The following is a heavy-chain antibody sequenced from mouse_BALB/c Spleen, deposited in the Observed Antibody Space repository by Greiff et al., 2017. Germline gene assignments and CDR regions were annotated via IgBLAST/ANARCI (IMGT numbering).Heavy chain of an antibody. CDR2: ISSGSSTI. CDR3: ARGGYYYGSRYAMDY. D-gene: IGHD1-1*01. Sequence: EVQLQESGGGLVQPGESRKLSCAASGFTFSSFGMHWVRQAPEKGLEWVAYISSGSSTIYYADTVKGRFTISRDNPKNTLFLQMTSLRSEDTAMYYCARGGYYYGSRYAMDYWGQGTSVTVSS. J-gene: IGHJ4*01. V-gene: IGHV5-17*02. CDR1: GFTFSSFG.